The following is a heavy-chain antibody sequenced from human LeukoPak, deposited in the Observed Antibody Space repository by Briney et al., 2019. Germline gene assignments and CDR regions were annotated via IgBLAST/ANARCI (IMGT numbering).Heavy chain of an antibody. Sequence: GGSLRLSCAASGFTFSSYSMNWVRQAPGKGLEWVSYISSSSSTIYYADSVKGRFTISRDNAKNSLYLQMNSLRAEDTAVYYCARVYRDYYDSSGYRFDYWGRGTLVTVSS. CDR2: ISSSSSTI. CDR3: ARVYRDYYDSSGYRFDY. J-gene: IGHJ4*02. V-gene: IGHV3-48*01. CDR1: GFTFSSYS. D-gene: IGHD3-22*01.